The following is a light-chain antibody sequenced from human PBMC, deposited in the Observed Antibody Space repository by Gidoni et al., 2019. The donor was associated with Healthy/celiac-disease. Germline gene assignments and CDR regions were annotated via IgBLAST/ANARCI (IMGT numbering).Light chain of an antibody. CDR3: QQRSNWPPWT. CDR1: QIVRSY. CDR2: DAS. V-gene: IGKV3-11*01. J-gene: IGKJ1*01. Sequence: IVFTHSPATLSLSPGERATLSCRSSQIVRSYLAGYQQKPGQAPSLLISDASNRATGIPARFSGSGSGTDFTLTISSLEPEDFAVDDCQQRSNWPPWTCGQGTKVEIK.